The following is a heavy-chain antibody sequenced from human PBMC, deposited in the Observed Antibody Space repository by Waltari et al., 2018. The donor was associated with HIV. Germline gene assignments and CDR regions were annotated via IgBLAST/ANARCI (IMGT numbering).Heavy chain of an antibody. D-gene: IGHD5-18*01. V-gene: IGHV1-3*01. CDR3: ARDLADTAMPYDAFDI. Sequence: AEVKKPGASVKVSCKASGYTFTSYAMHWVRQAPGQRLEWMGWINAGNGNTKYSQKFQGRVTITRDTSASTAYMELSSLRSEDTAVYYCARDLADTAMPYDAFDIWGQGTMVTVSS. CDR1: GYTFTSYA. J-gene: IGHJ3*02. CDR2: INAGNGNT.